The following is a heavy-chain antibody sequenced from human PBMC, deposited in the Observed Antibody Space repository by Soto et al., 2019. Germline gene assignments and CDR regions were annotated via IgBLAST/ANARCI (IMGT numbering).Heavy chain of an antibody. CDR2: IYNSGST. CDR3: ARGSSGWPPRVDY. Sequence: QVQLQESGPGLVKPSETLSLNCTVSGGSISSYYWSWIRQSPGKGLEWIGYIYNSGSTNDNPSLKSRVSIAVDTSKNQFSLKLSSVTAADTAVYYCARGSSGWPPRVDYWRQGTLVTVSS. CDR1: GGSISSYY. D-gene: IGHD6-19*01. J-gene: IGHJ4*02. V-gene: IGHV4-59*01.